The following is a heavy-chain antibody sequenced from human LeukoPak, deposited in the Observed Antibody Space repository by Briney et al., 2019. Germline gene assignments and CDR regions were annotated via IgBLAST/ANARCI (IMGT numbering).Heavy chain of an antibody. V-gene: IGHV7-4-1*02. J-gene: IGHJ4*02. CDR1: GYTFTSYA. CDR2: INTYTGNP. CDR3: ARVGGRGYSGYPLVDY. D-gene: IGHD5-12*01. Sequence: ASVKVSCKASGYTFTSYAMNWVRQAPGQGLEWMGWINTYTGNPTYAQGFTGRFVFSLDTSVSTAYLQISSLKAEDTAVYYCARVGGRGYSGYPLVDYWGQGTLVTVSS.